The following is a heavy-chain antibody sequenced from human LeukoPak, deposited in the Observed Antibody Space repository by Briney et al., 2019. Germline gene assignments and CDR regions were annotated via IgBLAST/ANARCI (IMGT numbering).Heavy chain of an antibody. Sequence: EGSLRLSCAASGFTFSSYAMSWVRQAPGKGLEWVSGISGSGGSTYYADSVKGRFTISRDSSKNTLSLQMNSLRAEDTAVYYCAKATSHCSGGSCYSSSDYWGQGTLVTVSS. CDR2: ISGSGGST. J-gene: IGHJ4*02. CDR1: GFTFSSYA. D-gene: IGHD2-15*01. V-gene: IGHV3-23*01. CDR3: AKATSHCSGGSCYSSSDY.